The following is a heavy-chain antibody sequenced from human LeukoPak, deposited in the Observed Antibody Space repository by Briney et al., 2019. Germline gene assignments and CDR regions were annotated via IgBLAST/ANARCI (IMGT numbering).Heavy chain of an antibody. V-gene: IGHV4-39*01. D-gene: IGHD5-24*01. CDR1: GGSISSSSYY. CDR3: ARRRLQLVGAFDI. J-gene: IGHJ3*02. CDR2: IYYSGST. Sequence: SETLSLTXTVSGGSISSSSYYWGWIRQPPGKGLEWIGSIYYSGSTYYNPSLKSRVTISVDTSKNQFSLKLSSVTAADTAVYYCARRRLQLVGAFDIWGQGTMVTVSS.